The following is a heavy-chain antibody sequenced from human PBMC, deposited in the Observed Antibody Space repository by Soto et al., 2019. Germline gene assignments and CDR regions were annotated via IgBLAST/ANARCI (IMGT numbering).Heavy chain of an antibody. V-gene: IGHV1-69*04. CDR1: GDTFSFYS. Sequence: QVQLVQSGAEVKRPGSSVKVSCKASGDTFSFYSINWVRQAPGLGLEWMGRVNPILSMSNYAQRFQGRVTMTADKSTSTAYMELGGLRSEDTAVYYCATSYGSGYRAFDYWGQGALVTVSS. D-gene: IGHD3-10*01. CDR3: ATSYGSGYRAFDY. J-gene: IGHJ4*02. CDR2: VNPILSMS.